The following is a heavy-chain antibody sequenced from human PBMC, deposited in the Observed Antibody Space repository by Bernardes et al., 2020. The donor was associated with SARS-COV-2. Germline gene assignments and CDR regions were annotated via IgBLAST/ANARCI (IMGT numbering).Heavy chain of an antibody. CDR2: ISWNSGSI. Sequence: GGSLRLSCAASGFTFDDFAMHWVRQAPGKGLEWVSGISWNSGSIGYAASVKGRFTISRDTAKHSLYLQMNSLRPDDTALYYCAKDYETGELGIAVEGYCGHWGQGTLVTVSS. CDR3: AKDYETGELGIAVEGYCGH. CDR1: GFTFDDFA. J-gene: IGHJ4*02. V-gene: IGHV3-9*01. D-gene: IGHD6-19*01.